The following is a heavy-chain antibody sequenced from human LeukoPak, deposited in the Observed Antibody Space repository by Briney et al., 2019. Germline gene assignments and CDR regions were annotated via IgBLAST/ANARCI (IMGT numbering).Heavy chain of an antibody. CDR2: IYYSGST. J-gene: IGHJ4*02. CDR3: ATPVPIDYYGSGGVGFDY. Sequence: SSETLSLTCTVSGGSISSYYWSWIRQPPGKGLEWIGYIYYSGSTNYNPSLKSRVTISVDTSTNQFSLKLSSVTAEDTAVYYCATPVPIDYYGSGGVGFDYWGQGTLVTVSS. D-gene: IGHD3-10*01. CDR1: GGSISSYY. V-gene: IGHV4-59*01.